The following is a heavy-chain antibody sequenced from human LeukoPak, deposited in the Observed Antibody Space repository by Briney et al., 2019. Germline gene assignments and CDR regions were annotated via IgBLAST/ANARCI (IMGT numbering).Heavy chain of an antibody. Sequence: SVKVSCKASGYTFTSYYMHWVRQAPGQGLEWMGGIIPIFGTANYAQKFQGRVTITADESTSTAYMELSSLRSDDTAVYYCARALLWFGEQRNWFDPWGQGTLVTVSS. V-gene: IGHV1-69*13. J-gene: IGHJ5*02. CDR1: GYTFTSYY. CDR3: ARALLWFGEQRNWFDP. CDR2: IIPIFGTA. D-gene: IGHD3-10*01.